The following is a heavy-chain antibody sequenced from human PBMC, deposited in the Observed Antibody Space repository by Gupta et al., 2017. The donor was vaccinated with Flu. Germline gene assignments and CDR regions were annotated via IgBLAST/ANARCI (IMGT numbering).Heavy chain of an antibody. CDR1: FRMNA. J-gene: IGHJ6*02. D-gene: IGHD1-26*01. CDR2: MRASGGRT. V-gene: IGHV3-23*01. Sequence: FRMNAMSWGRQVPGKGLGWVSGMRASGGRTFYPDSVKGRFTISRDTSKNILYLQMNSLEVDDAAVYYCAKNRVAGAISYYYGLDVWGQGTTVTVSS. CDR3: AKNRVAGAISYYYGLDV.